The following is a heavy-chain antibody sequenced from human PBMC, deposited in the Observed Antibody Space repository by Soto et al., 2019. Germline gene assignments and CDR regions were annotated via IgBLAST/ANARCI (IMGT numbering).Heavy chain of an antibody. D-gene: IGHD3-10*01. CDR2: ISYDGSNR. J-gene: IGHJ3*02. Sequence: PGGSLRLSCAASGFTFSSYGMHWVRQAPGKGLEWVAVISYDGSNRYYADSVKGRFTISRDNSKNTLYLQMNSLRAEDTAVYYCARGYGSGSQGAFDIWGQGTMVTVSS. V-gene: IGHV3-30*03. CDR1: GFTFSSYG. CDR3: ARGYGSGSQGAFDI.